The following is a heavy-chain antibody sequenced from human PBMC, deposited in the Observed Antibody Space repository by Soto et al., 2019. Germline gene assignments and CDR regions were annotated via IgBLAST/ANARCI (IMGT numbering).Heavy chain of an antibody. Sequence: SQTLSLTCAISGDSVSSNSAAWNWIRQSPSRGLEWLGRTYYRSKWYNDYAVSVKSRITTNPDTSKNQFSLQLNSVTPEDTAVYYCARDLTSVGRGRIAAAGTHPYYYYGMDVWGQGTTVTVSS. CDR3: ARDLTSVGRGRIAAAGTHPYYYYGMDV. CDR1: GDSVSSNSAA. V-gene: IGHV6-1*01. D-gene: IGHD6-13*01. CDR2: TYYRSKWYN. J-gene: IGHJ6*02.